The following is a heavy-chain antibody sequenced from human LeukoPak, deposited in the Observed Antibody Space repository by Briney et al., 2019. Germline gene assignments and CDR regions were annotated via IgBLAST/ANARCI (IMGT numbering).Heavy chain of an antibody. CDR1: GGSISSGTYY. V-gene: IGHV4-30-2*01. Sequence: PSETLSLTCTVSGGSISSGTYYWSWIRQPPGKGLEWIGYISHSGSTYYNPSLKSRVTISLDRSKNQCSLKLSSVTAADTAVYYCARGDGGLLFDYWGQGTLVTVSS. D-gene: IGHD3-10*01. J-gene: IGHJ4*02. CDR2: ISHSGST. CDR3: ARGDGGLLFDY.